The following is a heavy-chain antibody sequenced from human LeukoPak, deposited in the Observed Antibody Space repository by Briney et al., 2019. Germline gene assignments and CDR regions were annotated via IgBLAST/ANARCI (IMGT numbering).Heavy chain of an antibody. D-gene: IGHD3-3*01. CDR3: ARQLVEYYDFWSGQENAFDI. CDR2: IYHSGST. Sequence: KPSETLSPTCAVSGYSISSGYYWGWIRQPPGKGLEWIGSIYHSGSTYYNPSLKSRVTISVDTSKNQFSLKLSSVTAADTAVYYCARQLVEYYDFWSGQENAFDIWGQGTMVTVSS. CDR1: GYSISSGYY. J-gene: IGHJ3*02. V-gene: IGHV4-38-2*01.